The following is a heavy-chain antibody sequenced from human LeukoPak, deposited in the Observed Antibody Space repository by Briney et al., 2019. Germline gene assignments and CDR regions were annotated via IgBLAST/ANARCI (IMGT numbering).Heavy chain of an antibody. CDR3: ARGAYDFWSGSPPDY. V-gene: IGHV4-61*02. Sequence: PSETLSLTCTVSGGSISSGSYYWSWIRQPAGKGLEWIGRIYTSGSTNYNPSLKSRVTISVDTSKNQLSLQLSSVTAADTAVYYCARGAYDFWSGSPPDYWGQGTLVTVSS. CDR2: IYTSGST. J-gene: IGHJ4*02. CDR1: GGSISSGSYY. D-gene: IGHD3-3*01.